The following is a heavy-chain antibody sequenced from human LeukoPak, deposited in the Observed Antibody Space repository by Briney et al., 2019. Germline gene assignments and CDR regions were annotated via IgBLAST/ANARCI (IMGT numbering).Heavy chain of an antibody. CDR3: ASLGGSVVVVAAIGFDI. V-gene: IGHV4-39*01. Sequence: SETLSLTCTVSGGSISSSSYYWGWIRQPPGKGLEWIGSIYYSGSTYYNPSLKSRVTISVDTSKNQFSLKLSSVTAADTAVYYCASLGGSVVVVAAIGFDIWGQGTMVTVSS. CDR1: GGSISSSSYY. J-gene: IGHJ3*02. D-gene: IGHD2-15*01. CDR2: IYYSGST.